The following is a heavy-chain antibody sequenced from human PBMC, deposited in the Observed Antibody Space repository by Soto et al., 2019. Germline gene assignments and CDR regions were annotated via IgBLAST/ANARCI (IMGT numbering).Heavy chain of an antibody. J-gene: IGHJ4*02. Sequence: SETLSLTCTASSGSVRSGNYHWSWIRQPPGKGLEWIGHVYRSGATNYNPSLNRRATISLDTSKNQFTLTLISATAADTATYDCARQENPLARHGGDFDYWGQGTQVTVSS. V-gene: IGHV4-61*01. D-gene: IGHD3-16*01. CDR1: SGSVRSGNYH. CDR3: ARQENPLARHGGDFDY. CDR2: VYRSGAT.